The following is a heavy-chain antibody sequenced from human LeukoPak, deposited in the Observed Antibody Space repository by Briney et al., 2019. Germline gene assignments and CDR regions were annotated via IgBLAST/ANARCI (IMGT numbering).Heavy chain of an antibody. V-gene: IGHV4-34*01. CDR1: CGSFSGYY. D-gene: IGHD3-10*01. J-gene: IGHJ4*02. CDR2: INHSGST. CDR3: ARLPDYYSRHGAPG. Sequence: SETLSFTCAVYCGSFSGYYWSWIRQPPGKGLEWIGEINHSGSTNYNPSLKSRVTISVDTSKNQFSLKLSSVTAADTAVYYCARLPDYYSRHGAPGWGQGTLVTVSS.